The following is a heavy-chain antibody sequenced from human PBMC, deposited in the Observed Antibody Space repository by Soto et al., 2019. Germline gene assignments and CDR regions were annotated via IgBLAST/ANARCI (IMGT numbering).Heavy chain of an antibody. CDR3: ARYRDYGDYYFDY. D-gene: IGHD4-17*01. V-gene: IGHV1-18*01. CDR1: GYTFTSYG. J-gene: IGHJ4*02. Sequence: GASVKVSCKASGYTFTSYGISWVRQAPGQGLEWMGWISAYNGNTNYAQKLQGRVTMTTDTSKNQFSLKLSSVTAADTAVYYCARYRDYGDYYFDYWGQGTLVTVSS. CDR2: ISAYNGNT.